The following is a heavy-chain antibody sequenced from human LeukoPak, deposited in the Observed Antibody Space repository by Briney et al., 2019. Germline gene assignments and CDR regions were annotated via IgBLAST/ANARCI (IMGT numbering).Heavy chain of an antibody. J-gene: IGHJ4*02. CDR2: ISWNSGSI. D-gene: IGHD5-24*01. V-gene: IGHV3-9*01. CDR3: AKDPSGYNSPGGFDY. Sequence: GRSLRLSCAASGFTFDDYAMHWVRQAPGKGLEWVSGISWNSGSIGYADSVKGRFTTSRDSAKNSLYLQMNSLRAEDTALYYCAKDPSGYNSPGGFDYWGQGTLVTVSS. CDR1: GFTFDDYA.